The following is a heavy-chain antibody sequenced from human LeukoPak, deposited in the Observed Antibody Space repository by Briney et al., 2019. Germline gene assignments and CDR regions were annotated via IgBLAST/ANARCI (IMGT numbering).Heavy chain of an antibody. J-gene: IGHJ4*02. CDR3: ARGEGLGDFDY. V-gene: IGHV4-59*01. D-gene: IGHD5-24*01. Sequence: SETLSLTCTVSGGSISSYYWSWIRQPPGKGLEWIGYIYYSGTTNYNPSLTSRVTISVDTSKNQFSLKLSSVTAADAAVYYCARGEGLGDFDYWSQGALVTVSS. CDR2: IYYSGTT. CDR1: GGSISSYY.